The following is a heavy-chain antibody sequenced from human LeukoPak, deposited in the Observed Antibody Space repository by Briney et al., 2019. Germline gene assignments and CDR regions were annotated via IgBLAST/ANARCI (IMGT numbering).Heavy chain of an antibody. J-gene: IGHJ4*02. CDR3: ARDPAPASTFDY. V-gene: IGHV1-2*06. CDR2: INPNSGGT. CDR1: GYTFTGYY. Sequence: ASVKVSCKASGYTFTGYYMHWVRQAPGQGLEWMGRINPNSGGTNYAQKFQGRVTMTRYTSISTAYMELSRLRSDDTAVYYCARDPAPASTFDYWGQGTLVTVSS. D-gene: IGHD2-2*01.